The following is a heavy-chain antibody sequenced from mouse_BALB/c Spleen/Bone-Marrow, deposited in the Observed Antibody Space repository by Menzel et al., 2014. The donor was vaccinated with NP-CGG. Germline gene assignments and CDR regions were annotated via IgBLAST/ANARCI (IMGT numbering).Heavy chain of an antibody. J-gene: IGHJ3*01. CDR2: IDPANGNT. CDR1: GFNIKDTY. D-gene: IGHD1-1*01. Sequence: VQLKQSGAELVKPGASVKLSCTASGFNIKDTYMHWVKQRPEQGLEWIGRIDPANGNTKYDPKFQGKATITADTSSNTAYLQLSGLTSEDTAVYYCAVYYYGSSLFAYWGQGTLVTVSA. CDR3: AVYYYGSSLFAY. V-gene: IGHV14-3*02.